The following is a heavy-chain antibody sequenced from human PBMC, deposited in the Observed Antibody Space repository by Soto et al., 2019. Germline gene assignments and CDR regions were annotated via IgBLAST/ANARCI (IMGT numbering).Heavy chain of an antibody. Sequence: SETLSLTCTVSGGSISSYYWSWIRQPPGKGLEWIGYIYYSGSTNYNPSLKSRVTISVDTSKNQFSLKLSSVTAADTAVYYCARAGFWGIAVAGGDYFDYWGQGTLITVSS. V-gene: IGHV4-59*01. CDR1: GGSISSYY. J-gene: IGHJ4*02. CDR3: ARAGFWGIAVAGGDYFDY. CDR2: IYYSGST. D-gene: IGHD6-19*01.